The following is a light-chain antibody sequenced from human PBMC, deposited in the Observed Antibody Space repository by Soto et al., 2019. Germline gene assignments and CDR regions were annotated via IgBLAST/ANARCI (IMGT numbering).Light chain of an antibody. CDR2: GAS. J-gene: IGKJ3*01. V-gene: IGKV3-20*01. Sequence: EIVLTQSPGTLSLSPGERATLSCRASQSFSSSYLARYQQKPGQAPRLLIYGASSRATGIPDRFSGSGAGTDFTLTISSLEPEDFAVYYCQHYGSALFTCGPGTKVDVK. CDR1: QSFSSSY. CDR3: QHYGSALFT.